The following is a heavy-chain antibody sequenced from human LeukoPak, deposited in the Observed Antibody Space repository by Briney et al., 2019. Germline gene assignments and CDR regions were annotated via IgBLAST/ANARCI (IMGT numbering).Heavy chain of an antibody. Sequence: GASLRLSCAASGFTFSSYAMSWVRQAPGKGLEWVSAISGSGGSTYYADSVKGRFTISRDNSKNTLYLQMNSLRAEDTAVYFCAKRYYQDSSGYLGSIDYWGQGTLVTVSS. CDR1: GFTFSSYA. V-gene: IGHV3-23*01. D-gene: IGHD3-22*01. CDR3: AKRYYQDSSGYLGSIDY. J-gene: IGHJ4*02. CDR2: ISGSGGST.